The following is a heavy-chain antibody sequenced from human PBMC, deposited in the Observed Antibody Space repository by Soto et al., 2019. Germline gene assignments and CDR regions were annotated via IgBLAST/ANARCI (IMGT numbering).Heavy chain of an antibody. Sequence: QVQLVQSGAEVKKPGASVKVSFKASGYTFTDYYIHWVRQAPGQGLEWMGWIDPHTGGTNYAQKFQGRVTMTGDTSISTANMELSRLTSDDTAVYYCARGPLGDGSSVFWGQGTLVTVSS. CDR1: GYTFTDYY. D-gene: IGHD6-6*01. CDR3: ARGPLGDGSSVF. V-gene: IGHV1-2*02. J-gene: IGHJ4*02. CDR2: IDPHTGGT.